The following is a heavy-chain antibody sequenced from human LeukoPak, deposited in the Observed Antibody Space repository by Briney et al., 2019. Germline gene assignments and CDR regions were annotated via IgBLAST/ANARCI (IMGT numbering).Heavy chain of an antibody. CDR3: ARVSLVISLFDY. CDR1: GYTFNSYG. CDR2: ISAYNGYT. Sequence: ASVKVSCKTSGYTFNSYGISWVRQAPGQGLEWMGWISAYNGYTNYAQKLQGRVTMSTDTSTSTAYMELRSLRSDDTAVYYCARVSLVISLFDYWGQGTLVTVSS. J-gene: IGHJ4*02. D-gene: IGHD3-10*01. V-gene: IGHV1-18*01.